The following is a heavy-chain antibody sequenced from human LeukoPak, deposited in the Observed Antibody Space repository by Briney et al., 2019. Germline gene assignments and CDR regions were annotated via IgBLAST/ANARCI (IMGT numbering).Heavy chain of an antibody. CDR1: GFTFSSYG. Sequence: SGGSLRLSCAASGFTFSSYGMHWVRQAPGKGLEWVAYIRYDGSIKYYADSVNCRFTISRDISKNTLYLQMNSLRAEDTAVYYCAKDRVFELWFEEARPYYFDYWGQGTLVTVSS. D-gene: IGHD3-10*01. V-gene: IGHV3-30*02. J-gene: IGHJ4*02. CDR3: AKDRVFELWFEEARPYYFDY. CDR2: IRYDGSIK.